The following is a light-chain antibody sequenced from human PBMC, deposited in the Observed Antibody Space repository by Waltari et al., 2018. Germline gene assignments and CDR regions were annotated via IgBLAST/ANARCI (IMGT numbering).Light chain of an antibody. Sequence: DIQMTQSPLSLSASVGDRVTVTCRASQSVSTHLNWYQHKPGQPPELLVYSASFLETGVPSRFSAGGSGTDFNFTITAVQPEDVATYYCQETYTPPWTFGPGTRLEIK. CDR2: SAS. V-gene: IGKV1-39*01. CDR1: QSVSTH. J-gene: IGKJ1*01. CDR3: QETYTPPWT.